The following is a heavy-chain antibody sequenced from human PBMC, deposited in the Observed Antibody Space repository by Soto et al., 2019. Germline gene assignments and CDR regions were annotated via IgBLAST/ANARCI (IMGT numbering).Heavy chain of an antibody. CDR1: GYTFISHS. Sequence: QIQLVQSGGEVKKPGASVKVSCKSSGYTFISHSITWVRQAPGQGLEWMGRISAYNGNTNYAQKLQGRVTLTTDTSTNTADMELRNLRSDDTAVYYCARGAFCGGAPGCRDMDVWGQGTTVTVSS. V-gene: IGHV1-18*01. D-gene: IGHD2-21*01. CDR2: ISAYNGNT. J-gene: IGHJ6*02. CDR3: ARGAFCGGAPGCRDMDV.